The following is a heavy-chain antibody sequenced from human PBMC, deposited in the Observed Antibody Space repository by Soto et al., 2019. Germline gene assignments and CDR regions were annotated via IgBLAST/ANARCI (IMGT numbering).Heavy chain of an antibody. CDR3: ARDTSNSFDY. CDR1: GFTFNTYF. V-gene: IGHV1-18*01. Sequence: HVQLLQSGGELKKPGASVKVSCNTSGFTFNTYFISWVRQAPGQGLEWMGWISPYNGNTKYGEKFQGRVTMTTDTITGTAYMELRNLRIDDTAVYYCARDTSNSFDYWGQGTLVTVSS. J-gene: IGHJ4*02. D-gene: IGHD2-2*01. CDR2: ISPYNGNT.